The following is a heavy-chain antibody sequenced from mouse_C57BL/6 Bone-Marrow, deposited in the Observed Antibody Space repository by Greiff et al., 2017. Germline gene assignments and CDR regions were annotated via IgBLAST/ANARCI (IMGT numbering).Heavy chain of an antibody. CDR1: GFSLTSYG. V-gene: IGHV2-5*01. CDR3: AKERPITTVVATGAMDY. Sequence: VQLQQSGPGLVQPSQSLSITCTVSGFSLTSYGVHWVRQSPGKGLEWLGVIWRGGSTDYNAAFMSRLSITKDNSKSQVFFKMNSLQADDTAIYYCAKERPITTVVATGAMDYWGQGTSVTVSS. CDR2: IWRGGST. J-gene: IGHJ4*01. D-gene: IGHD1-1*01.